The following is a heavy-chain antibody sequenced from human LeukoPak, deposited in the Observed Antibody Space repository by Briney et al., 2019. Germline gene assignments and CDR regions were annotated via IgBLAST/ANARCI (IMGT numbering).Heavy chain of an antibody. Sequence: SETLSLTCAVYGGSFSGYYWSWIRQPPGKGLEWIGEINHSGSTNYNPSLKSRVTISVDTSKNQFSLKLSSVTAADTAVYYCASREGIAVAGTGYYGTDVWGKGTTVTVSS. D-gene: IGHD6-19*01. CDR3: ASREGIAVAGTGYYGTDV. CDR1: GGSFSGYY. CDR2: INHSGST. J-gene: IGHJ6*04. V-gene: IGHV4-34*01.